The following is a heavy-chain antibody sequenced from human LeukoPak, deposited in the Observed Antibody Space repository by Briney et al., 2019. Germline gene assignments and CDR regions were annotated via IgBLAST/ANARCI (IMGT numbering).Heavy chain of an antibody. CDR1: GFTFSNYA. J-gene: IGHJ3*02. Sequence: GGSLRLSCAASGFTFSNYAMNWVRQAPGKGLEWVSFTSGSGGNTYYADSVKGRFTISRDNSKNTLDLQMNTLRVEDTAVYYCAKAVGNAFDIWGQGTMVTVSS. CDR2: TSGSGGNT. V-gene: IGHV3-23*01. D-gene: IGHD1-26*01. CDR3: AKAVGNAFDI.